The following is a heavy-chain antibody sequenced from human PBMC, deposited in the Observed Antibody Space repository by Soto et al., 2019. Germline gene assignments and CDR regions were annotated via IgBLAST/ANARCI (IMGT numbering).Heavy chain of an antibody. Sequence: PGESLKISCAASGFTFSSYAMHWVRQAPGKGLEWVAVISYDGSNKYYADSVKGRFTISRDNSKNTLYLQMNSLRAEDTAVYYCARDKGSTFYGMDVWGQGTTVTVSS. V-gene: IGHV3-30-3*01. D-gene: IGHD1-1*01. CDR1: GFTFSSYA. CDR3: ARDKGSTFYGMDV. J-gene: IGHJ6*02. CDR2: ISYDGSNK.